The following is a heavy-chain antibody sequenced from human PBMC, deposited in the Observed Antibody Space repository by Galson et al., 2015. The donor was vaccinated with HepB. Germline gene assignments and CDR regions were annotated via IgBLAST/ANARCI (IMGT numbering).Heavy chain of an antibody. CDR3: ARGGKGYCATTSCSFDY. J-gene: IGHJ4*02. D-gene: IGHD2-2*01. CDR2: TYYTSKWSN. CDR1: GDSVSSHSAA. V-gene: IGHV6-1*01. Sequence: CAISGDSVSSHSAAWNWIRQSPSRGLEWLGRTYYTSKWSNDYAISVKSRITINPDTSKNQFSLQLNSVTPEDTAVYFCARGGKGYCATTSCSFDYWGQGILVTVSS.